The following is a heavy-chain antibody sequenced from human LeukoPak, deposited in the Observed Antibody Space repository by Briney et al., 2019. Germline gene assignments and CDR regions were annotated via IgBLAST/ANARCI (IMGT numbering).Heavy chain of an antibody. CDR2: INSDGINT. J-gene: IGHJ4*02. Sequence: GGSLRLSCAASGFTFSNYWMHWVRQAPGKGLVWVSRINSDGINTSYADSVKGRFTISRDNAKNTLNLQMNSLRAEDTAVYYCARVIYYDSSGLDYWGQGTLVTVSS. CDR3: ARVIYYDSSGLDY. CDR1: GFTFSNYW. V-gene: IGHV3-74*01. D-gene: IGHD3-22*01.